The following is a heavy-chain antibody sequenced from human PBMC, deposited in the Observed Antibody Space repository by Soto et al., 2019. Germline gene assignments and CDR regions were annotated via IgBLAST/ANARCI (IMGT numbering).Heavy chain of an antibody. V-gene: IGHV1-69*01. CDR3: AISQQLNWYFDL. CDR2: IIPIFGTA. CDR1: GGTFSSYA. D-gene: IGHD6-13*01. Sequence: QVQLVQSGAEVQKPGSSVKVSCNASGGTFSSYAISWVRQAPGQGLEWMGGIIPIFGTANYAQKFQGRVTITADESTSTSYMELSILRSEDTAVYYCAISQQLNWYFDLWGRGTLVTVSS. J-gene: IGHJ2*01.